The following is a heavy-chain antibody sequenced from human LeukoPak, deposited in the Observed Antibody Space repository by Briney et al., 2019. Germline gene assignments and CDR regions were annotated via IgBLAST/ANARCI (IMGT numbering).Heavy chain of an antibody. D-gene: IGHD3-3*01. CDR1: GFTFSSYE. CDR2: ISSSGSTI. J-gene: IGHJ6*02. CDR3: ARDLGPITIFGVVIRPYYYYGMDV. V-gene: IGHV3-48*03. Sequence: GGSLRLSCAASGFTFSSYEMNWVRQAPGKGLEWVSYISSSGSTIYYADSVKGRFTISRDNAKNSLYLQMNSLRAEDTAVYYCARDLGPITIFGVVIRPYYYYGMDVWGQGTTVTVSS.